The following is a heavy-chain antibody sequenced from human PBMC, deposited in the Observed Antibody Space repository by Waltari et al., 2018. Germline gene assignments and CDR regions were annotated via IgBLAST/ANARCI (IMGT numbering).Heavy chain of an antibody. D-gene: IGHD1-7*01. V-gene: IGHV1-2*06. J-gene: IGHJ6*03. CDR1: GYTFPGYY. CDR3: ARSMGSKLPPRYYYYMDV. Sequence: QVQLVQSGAEVKKPGASVKVSCKASGYTFPGYYMHWVRQAPGQGLEGMGRINPNRGGTNYAQKLQGRVTMTRDTSISTAYMELSRLRSDDTAVYYCARSMGSKLPPRYYYYMDVWGKGTTVTVSS. CDR2: INPNRGGT.